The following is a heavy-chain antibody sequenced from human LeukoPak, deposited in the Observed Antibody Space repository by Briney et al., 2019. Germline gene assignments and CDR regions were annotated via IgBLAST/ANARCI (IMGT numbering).Heavy chain of an antibody. Sequence: GGSLRLSCAASGFTFSSYSMNWVRQAPGKGLEWVSYMSSSSSTIYYADSVKGRFTISRDNAKNSLYLQMNSLRAEDTAVYYCATCTTAREYYYYYYMDVWGKGTTVTVSS. CDR3: ATCTTAREYYYYYYMDV. V-gene: IGHV3-48*01. CDR2: MSSSSSTI. CDR1: GFTFSSYS. D-gene: IGHD1-1*01. J-gene: IGHJ6*03.